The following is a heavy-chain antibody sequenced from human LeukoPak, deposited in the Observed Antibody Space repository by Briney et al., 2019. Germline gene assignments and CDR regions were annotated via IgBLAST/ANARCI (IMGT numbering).Heavy chain of an antibody. CDR1: GYTFTSYA. CDR3: ARSTIVATIMRVFDY. V-gene: IGHV1-3*01. J-gene: IGHJ4*02. D-gene: IGHD5-12*01. CDR2: INAGNGNT. Sequence: ASVKVSCKASGYTFTSYAMHWVRQAPGQRLEWMGWINAGNGNTKYSQKFQGRVTITRDTSASTAYMELSSLRSEDTAVYYCARSTIVATIMRVFDYWGQGTLVTVSS.